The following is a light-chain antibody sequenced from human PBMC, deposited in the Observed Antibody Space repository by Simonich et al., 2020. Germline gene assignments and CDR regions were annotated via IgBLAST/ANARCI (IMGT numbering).Light chain of an antibody. CDR2: EGS. V-gene: IGLV2-23*03. CDR1: SSDVGGYNY. J-gene: IGLJ3*02. CDR3: CSYAGSTTFNWV. Sequence: SALTQPASVSGSPGQSITISCTGTSSDVGGYNYVSWYQQHPGKAPKLMIYEGSKRPSGVSNRFSGSKSGNTASLTISGLQAEDEADYYCCSYAGSTTFNWVFGGGTKLTVL.